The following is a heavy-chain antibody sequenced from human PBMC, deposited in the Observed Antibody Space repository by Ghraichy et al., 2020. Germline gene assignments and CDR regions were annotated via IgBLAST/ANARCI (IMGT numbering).Heavy chain of an antibody. V-gene: IGHV4-34*01. CDR1: GGSFSGYY. Sequence: LETLSLTCAVSGGSFSGYYWAWIRQSPGKGLEWIGEINYSGTSNYNPSLKNRVSMSVDASKSHFSLNLKSLTAADTAVYYCARGREDDDWGGYAPPAAFDFWGQGNLVTVS. D-gene: IGHD3-3*01. CDR2: INYSGTS. CDR3: ARGREDDDWGGYAPPAAFDF. J-gene: IGHJ4*02.